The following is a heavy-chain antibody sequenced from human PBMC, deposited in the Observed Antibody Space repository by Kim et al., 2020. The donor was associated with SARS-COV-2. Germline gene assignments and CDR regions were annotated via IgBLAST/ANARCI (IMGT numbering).Heavy chain of an antibody. CDR1: GFTFNNYA. Sequence: GGSLRLSCAASGFTFNNYAMSWVRQAPGKGLEWVSAISGSGGSTYYADSVKGRFTISRDNSKNTLYLQMNSLRAEDTAVYYCAKDRGGAGDAFDIWGQGTVVTVSS. V-gene: IGHV3-23*01. J-gene: IGHJ3*02. CDR3: AKDRGGAGDAFDI. CDR2: ISGSGGST. D-gene: IGHD3-10*01.